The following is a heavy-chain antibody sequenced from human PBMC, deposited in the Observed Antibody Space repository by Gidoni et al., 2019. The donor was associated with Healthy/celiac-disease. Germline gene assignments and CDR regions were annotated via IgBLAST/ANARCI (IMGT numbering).Heavy chain of an antibody. Sequence: EVQLVESGGGLVKPGGSLRLSCAASGFTFSNAWMSWVRQAPGKGLEWVGRIKSKTDGGTTDYAATVKGRFTISRDDSKNTLYLQMNSLKTEDTAVYYCTTHRRVEWLKGFDYWGQGTLVTVSS. CDR2: IKSKTDGGTT. CDR3: TTHRRVEWLKGFDY. CDR1: GFTFSNAW. J-gene: IGHJ4*02. V-gene: IGHV3-15*01. D-gene: IGHD3-3*01.